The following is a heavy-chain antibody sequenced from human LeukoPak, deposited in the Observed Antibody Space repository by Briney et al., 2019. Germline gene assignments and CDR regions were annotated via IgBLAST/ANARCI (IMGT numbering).Heavy chain of an antibody. V-gene: IGHV4-61*02. D-gene: IGHD3-22*01. Sequence: PSQTLSLTCTVSGGSISSGSYYRSWIRQPAGKGLEWIGRIYTSGSTNYNPSLKSRVTISVDTSKNQFSLKLSSVTAADTAVYYCASGPSRRYYYDSSGYYYSGKITTGPNAGRMDVWGQGTTVTVSS. CDR3: ASGPSRRYYYDSSGYYYSGKITTGPNAGRMDV. CDR1: GGSISSGSYY. J-gene: IGHJ6*02. CDR2: IYTSGST.